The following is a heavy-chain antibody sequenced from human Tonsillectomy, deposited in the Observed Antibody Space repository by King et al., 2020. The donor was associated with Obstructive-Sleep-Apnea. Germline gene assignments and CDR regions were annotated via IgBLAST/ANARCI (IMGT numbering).Heavy chain of an antibody. CDR2: IWYDGSNK. CDR1: GFTFSSYG. CDR3: ARDYRWYYYGSGRYYGGFDY. D-gene: IGHD3-10*01. Sequence: QVQLVESGGGVVQPGRSLRLSCAASGFTFSSYGMHWVRQAPGKGLEWVAVIWYDGSNKYYADSVKGRFTISRDNSKNTLYLQMNSLRAEATAVYYCARDYRWYYYGSGRYYGGFDYWGQGTLVTVSS. J-gene: IGHJ4*02. V-gene: IGHV3-33*01.